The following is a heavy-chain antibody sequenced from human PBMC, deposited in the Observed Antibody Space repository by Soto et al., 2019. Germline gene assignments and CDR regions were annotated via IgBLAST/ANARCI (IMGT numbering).Heavy chain of an antibody. CDR1: GFTFSSYA. V-gene: IGHV3-30-3*01. CDR2: ISYDGSNK. D-gene: IGHD4-17*01. Sequence: QVQLVESGGGVVQPGRSLRLSWAASGFTFSSYAMHWVRQAPGKGMEWVAVISYDGSNKYYADSVKGRFTISRDNSKNTLYLQMNSLRAEDPAVYYCARDTAEGYGMDVWGQGTTVTVSS. J-gene: IGHJ6*02. CDR3: ARDTAEGYGMDV.